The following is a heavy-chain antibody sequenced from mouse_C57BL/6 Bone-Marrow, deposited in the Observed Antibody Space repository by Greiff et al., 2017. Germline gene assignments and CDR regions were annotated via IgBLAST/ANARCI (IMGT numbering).Heavy chain of an antibody. J-gene: IGHJ4*01. CDR3: ARYYYGRGDY. V-gene: IGHV1-64*01. CDR1: GYTFTSYW. D-gene: IGHD1-1*01. CDR2: IHPNSGST. Sequence: VQLQQPGAELVKPGASVKLSCKASGYTFTSYWMHWVKQRPGQGLEWIGMIHPNSGSTNYNEKFKSKATLTVAKSSSTAYMQLSSLTSEDSAVYYCARYYYGRGDYWGQGTSVTVSS.